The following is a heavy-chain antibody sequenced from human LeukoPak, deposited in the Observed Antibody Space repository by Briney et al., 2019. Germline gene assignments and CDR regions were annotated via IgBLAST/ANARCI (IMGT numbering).Heavy chain of an antibody. J-gene: IGHJ4*02. Sequence: GGSLRLSCTASGFTFCDYAMSWFRQAPGKGLEWVGFIRSKAYGGTTEYAASVKGRFTISRDDSKSIAYLQMNSLKTEDTAVYYYTRALRKWELERPGGYWGQGTLVTVSS. D-gene: IGHD1-26*01. CDR1: GFTFCDYA. CDR2: IRSKAYGGTT. CDR3: TRALRKWELERPGGY. V-gene: IGHV3-49*03.